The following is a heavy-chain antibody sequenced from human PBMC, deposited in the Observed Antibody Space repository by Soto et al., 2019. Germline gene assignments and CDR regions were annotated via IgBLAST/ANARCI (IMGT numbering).Heavy chain of an antibody. D-gene: IGHD3-3*01. Sequence: QVQLMESGGGVVQPGWSLRLSCAASGFTFKTYGMHWVRQVPGKGLQWVAALSYDGVNKFYVDSVKGRFTVSRDNSKNTVSLEMSSLRADDSAVYYCARDRGHVEWLPRQIDYWGQGTTVTVSS. J-gene: IGHJ4*02. CDR1: GFTFKTYG. CDR3: ARDRGHVEWLPRQIDY. V-gene: IGHV3-30*03. CDR2: LSYDGVNK.